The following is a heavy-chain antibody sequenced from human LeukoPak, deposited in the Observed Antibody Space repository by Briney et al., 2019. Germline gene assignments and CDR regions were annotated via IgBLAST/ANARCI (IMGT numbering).Heavy chain of an antibody. CDR1: GGSISSYY. CDR2: IYTSGST. D-gene: IGHD3-10*01. J-gene: IGHJ4*02. CDR3: TTYYYGSGSYEFDY. V-gene: IGHV4-4*07. Sequence: SETPSLTCTVSGGSISSYYWSWIRQPAGKGLEWIGRIYTSGSTNYNPSLKSRVTMSVDTSKNQFSLKLSSVTAADTAVYYCTTYYYGSGSYEFDYWGQGTLVTVSS.